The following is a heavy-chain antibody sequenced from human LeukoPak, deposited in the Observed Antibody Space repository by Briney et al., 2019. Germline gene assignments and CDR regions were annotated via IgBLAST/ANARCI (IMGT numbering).Heavy chain of an antibody. Sequence: SETLSLTCTVSGGSISSSSYYWGWIRQPPGKGLEWIGSIYYSGSTYYNPSLKSRVTISVDTSKNQFSLKLSSVTAADTAVYYCAVLLLLYSAFDIWGQGTMVTVSS. CDR2: IYYSGST. D-gene: IGHD2-2*02. CDR3: AVLLLLYSAFDI. CDR1: GGSISSSSYY. V-gene: IGHV4-39*01. J-gene: IGHJ3*02.